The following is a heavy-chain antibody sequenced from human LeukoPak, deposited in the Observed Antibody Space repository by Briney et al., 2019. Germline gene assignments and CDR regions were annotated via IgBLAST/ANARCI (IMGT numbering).Heavy chain of an antibody. V-gene: IGHV4-4*07. Sequence: SETLSLTCTVSGGSISSYVLIWVRQPAGKGREWIGRIFSSGTTNYNPSLKSRVTMSVDTSKNQFYLKLSSVTLADTAVYYCARDRGSDGSDQLDPWGQGTLVTVSS. J-gene: IGHJ5*02. CDR2: IFSSGTT. CDR1: GGSISSYV. CDR3: ARDRGSDGSDQLDP. D-gene: IGHD3-10*01.